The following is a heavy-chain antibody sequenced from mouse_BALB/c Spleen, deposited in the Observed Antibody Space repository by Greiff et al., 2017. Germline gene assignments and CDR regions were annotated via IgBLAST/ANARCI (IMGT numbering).Heavy chain of an antibody. CDR1: GFTFTDYY. CDR3: ARDRYDQAWFAY. J-gene: IGHJ3*01. Sequence: DVILVESGGGLVQPGGSLRLSCATSGFTFTDYYMSWVRQPPGKALEWLGFIRNKANGYTTEYSASVKGRFTISRDNSQSILYLQMNTLRAEDSATYYCARDRYDQAWFAYWGQGTLVTVSA. D-gene: IGHD2-14*01. CDR2: IRNKANGYTT. V-gene: IGHV7-3*02.